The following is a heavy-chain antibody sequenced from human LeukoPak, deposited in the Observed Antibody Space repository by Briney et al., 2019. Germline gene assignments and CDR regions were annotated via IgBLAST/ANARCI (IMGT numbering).Heavy chain of an antibody. Sequence: ASVKVSCKASGAPLGSYAITWVRRAPGQGLRWMGGIIPIFGTANYAQKFQGRVTITADESTSTAYMELSSLRSEDTAVYYCARDLDSGSYYGYWGQGTLVTVSS. D-gene: IGHD1-26*01. CDR2: IIPIFGTA. CDR1: GAPLGSYA. V-gene: IGHV1-69*01. CDR3: ARDLDSGSYYGY. J-gene: IGHJ4*02.